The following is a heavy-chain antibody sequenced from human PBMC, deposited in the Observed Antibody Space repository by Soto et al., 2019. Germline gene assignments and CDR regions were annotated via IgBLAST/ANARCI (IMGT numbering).Heavy chain of an antibody. J-gene: IGHJ4*02. V-gene: IGHV5-51*01. CDR3: ARRMSSGWYGFDC. Sequence: EVQLVQSGAEVKKPGESLKISCKGSGYSFTSYSIGWVRQMPGKGLEWMGIIDPGDSDTRKSPSFQAQVTISADKSISTAYLQWSSLKASDTAMYYCARRMSSGWYGFDCWGQGTLVTVSS. D-gene: IGHD6-19*01. CDR2: IDPGDSDT. CDR1: GYSFTSYS.